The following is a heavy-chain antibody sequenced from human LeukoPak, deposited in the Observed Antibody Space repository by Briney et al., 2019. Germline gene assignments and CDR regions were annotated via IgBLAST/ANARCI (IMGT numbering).Heavy chain of an antibody. CDR1: GFTFSSYE. D-gene: IGHD3-10*01. Sequence: PGGSLRLSCAVSGFTFSSYEMNWVRQAPGKGLEWISYISSSGSTVYYADSVKGRFTLSRDNAKNSLYLQMNSLRAEDTAVYYCARKRARGLDYWGQGTLVTVSS. CDR2: ISSSGSTV. CDR3: ARKRARGLDY. V-gene: IGHV3-48*03. J-gene: IGHJ4*02.